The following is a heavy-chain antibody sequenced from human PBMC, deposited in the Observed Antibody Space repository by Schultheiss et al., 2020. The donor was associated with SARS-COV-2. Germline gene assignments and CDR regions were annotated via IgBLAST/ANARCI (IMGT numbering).Heavy chain of an antibody. Sequence: GGSLRLSCAASGFTFSSYSMNWVRQAPGKGLEWVSYISSSSSTIYYADSVKGRFTISRDNAKNSLYLQMNSLRDEDTAVYYCARGPFYGDYDYYYYGMDVWGQGTTVTVSS. CDR3: ARGPFYGDYDYYYYGMDV. CDR1: GFTFSSYS. V-gene: IGHV3-48*02. J-gene: IGHJ6*02. CDR2: ISSSSSTI. D-gene: IGHD4-17*01.